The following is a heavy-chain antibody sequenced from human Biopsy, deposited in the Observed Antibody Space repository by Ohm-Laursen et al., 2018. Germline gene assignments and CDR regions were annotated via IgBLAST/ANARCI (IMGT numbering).Heavy chain of an antibody. CDR3: ARAPAYPSIDGYYGLDL. V-gene: IGHV1-2*02. J-gene: IGHJ6*02. CDR2: INPNSGNA. CDR1: GYTFAGYY. D-gene: IGHD3-9*01. Sequence: SSVKVSCKASGYTFAGYYLHWVRQAPGHGLEWMGWINPNSGNANYAQSFQDRLTVTRDTSISTAYMELTSLTFDDTAIYYCARAPAYPSIDGYYGLDLWGQGTTVTVSS.